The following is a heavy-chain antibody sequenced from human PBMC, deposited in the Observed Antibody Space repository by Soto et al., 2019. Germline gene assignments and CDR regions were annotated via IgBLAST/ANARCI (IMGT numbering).Heavy chain of an antibody. CDR1: GFTVSSNY. CDR2: IYSGGST. J-gene: IGHJ3*02. D-gene: IGHD3-9*01. V-gene: IGHV3-53*04. CDR3: ARGTPLYYDILTGYYGVFAFDI. Sequence: PGGSLRLSCAASGFTVSSNYMSWVRQAPGKGLEWVSVIYSGGSTYYADSVKGRFTISRHNSKNTLYLQMNSLRAEDTAVYYCARGTPLYYDILTGYYGVFAFDIWGQGTMVTVSS.